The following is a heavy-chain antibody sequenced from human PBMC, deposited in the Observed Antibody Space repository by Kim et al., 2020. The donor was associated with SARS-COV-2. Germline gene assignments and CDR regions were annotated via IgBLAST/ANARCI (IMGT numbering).Heavy chain of an antibody. D-gene: IGHD1-26*01. CDR2: ISYDGSNK. CDR3: AKSFSGSYFGYDY. CDR1: GFTFNTYG. J-gene: IGHJ4*02. Sequence: GGSLRLSCAASGFTFNTYGMHWVRKAPGKGLEWVAVISYDGSNKYYADSVKGRFTISTDNSKNTLYLQMNSLRIEDTAVYYCAKSFSGSYFGYDYWGQGTLGTVSS. V-gene: IGHV3-30*18.